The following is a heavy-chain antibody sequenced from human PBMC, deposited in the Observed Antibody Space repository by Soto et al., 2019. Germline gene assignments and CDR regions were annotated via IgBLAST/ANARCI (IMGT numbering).Heavy chain of an antibody. Sequence: SETLSLTCDVSGFSISSGYYWGWIRQSPGEGLEWIASMFHRGDTLYNPSLKSRVTIAVDTSKNQVSLEMTSVTAADTAMYYCVRYSRLSTDGFEIWGQGTVVNVSS. V-gene: IGHV4-38-2*01. D-gene: IGHD2-15*01. CDR3: VRYSRLSTDGFEI. J-gene: IGHJ3*02. CDR2: MFHRGDT. CDR1: GFSISSGYY.